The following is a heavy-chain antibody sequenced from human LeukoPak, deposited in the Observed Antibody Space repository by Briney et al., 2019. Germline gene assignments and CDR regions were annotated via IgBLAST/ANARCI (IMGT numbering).Heavy chain of an antibody. J-gene: IGHJ4*02. D-gene: IGHD4-17*01. CDR1: GGSISSYY. CDR2: IYYSGST. Sequence: SETLSLTCTVSGGSISSYYWSWIRQPPGKGLEWTGYIYYSGSTNYNPSLKSRVTISVDTSKNQFSLKLSSVTAADTAVYYCARVYGDYGVDYWGQGTLVTVSS. CDR3: ARVYGDYGVDY. V-gene: IGHV4-59*01.